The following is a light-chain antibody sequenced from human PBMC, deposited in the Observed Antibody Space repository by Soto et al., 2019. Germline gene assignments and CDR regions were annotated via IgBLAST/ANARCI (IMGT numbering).Light chain of an antibody. Sequence: DIQMTQSPSTLSASVGDRVTSTCRASQSISSWLAWYQQKPGKAPKLLVYKASSLESGVPSRFSGSGSGTEFTPTISSLQPDDFATYYCQQYNSYSWTFGQGTKVDIK. CDR1: QSISSW. CDR2: KAS. CDR3: QQYNSYSWT. V-gene: IGKV1-5*03. J-gene: IGKJ1*01.